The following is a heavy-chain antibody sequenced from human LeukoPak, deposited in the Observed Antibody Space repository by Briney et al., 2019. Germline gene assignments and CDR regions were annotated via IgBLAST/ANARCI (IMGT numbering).Heavy chain of an antibody. CDR1: GFTFSSYA. CDR3: AKNVGLYTASPFDY. V-gene: IGHV3-23*01. D-gene: IGHD3-16*01. Sequence: GGSLRLSCTASGFTFSSYAMSWVRQAPGKGLDWVSGISGGGASTYYAGSVKGRFTISRDNSKNTLYLQVNSLRAEDTAVYYCAKNVGLYTASPFDYWGQGTLVTVSS. CDR2: ISGGGAST. J-gene: IGHJ4*02.